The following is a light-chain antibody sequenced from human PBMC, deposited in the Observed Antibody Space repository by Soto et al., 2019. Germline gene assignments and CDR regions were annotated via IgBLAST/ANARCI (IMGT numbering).Light chain of an antibody. V-gene: IGKV3-20*01. CDR2: GAS. CDR3: QQYDTSPRT. CDR1: QSVSSNY. J-gene: IGKJ1*01. Sequence: EDMLTQSPGTLSLSPGERATLSCRASQSVSSNYLAWYQQKSGQAPRLLIYGASNRVTGIPDRFSGSGSGTDFTLTIRRLEPEDFAVYYCQQYDTSPRTFGQGTKVEFK.